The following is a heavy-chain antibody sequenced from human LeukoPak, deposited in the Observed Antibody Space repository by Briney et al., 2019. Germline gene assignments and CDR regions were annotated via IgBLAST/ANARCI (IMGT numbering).Heavy chain of an antibody. D-gene: IGHD3-22*01. CDR1: GGSISSYY. CDR2: IYYSGST. CDR3: AGAYPSLSSGYRHLNAFDI. V-gene: IGHV4-59*01. J-gene: IGHJ3*02. Sequence: SETLSLTCTVSGGSISSYYWSWIRQPPGKGLEWIGYIYYSGSTNYNPSLKSRVTISVDTSKNQFSLKLSSVTAADTAVYYCAGAYPSLSSGYRHLNAFDIWGQGTMVTVSS.